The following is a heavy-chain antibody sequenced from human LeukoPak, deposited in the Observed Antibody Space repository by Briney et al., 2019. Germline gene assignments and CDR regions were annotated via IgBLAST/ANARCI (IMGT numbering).Heavy chain of an antibody. V-gene: IGHV5-51*01. D-gene: IGHD6-13*01. CDR2: IYPGDSDT. J-gene: IGHJ4*02. Sequence: GESLKISCKGSGYSFTSYWIGWVRQMPGKGLEWMGIIYPGDSDTRYSPSFQGQVTISADKSISTAYLQRSSLKASDTAMYYCASVAAAGSPASYFDYWGQGTLVTVSS. CDR3: ASVAAAGSPASYFDY. CDR1: GYSFTSYW.